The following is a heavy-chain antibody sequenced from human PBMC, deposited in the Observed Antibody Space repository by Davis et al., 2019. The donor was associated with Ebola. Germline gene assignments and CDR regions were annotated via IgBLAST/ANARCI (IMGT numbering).Heavy chain of an antibody. CDR2: IYYSGST. CDR1: GGSISSSSYY. Sequence: SETLSLTCTVSGGSISSSSYYWGWIRQPPGKGLEWIGSIYYSGSTYYNPSLKSRVTISVDTSKNQFSLKLSSVTAADTAVYYCATTAVRYYYDSSGYYHLPVSYFDYWGQGTLVTVSS. J-gene: IGHJ4*02. D-gene: IGHD3-22*01. V-gene: IGHV4-39*01. CDR3: ATTAVRYYYDSSGYYHLPVSYFDY.